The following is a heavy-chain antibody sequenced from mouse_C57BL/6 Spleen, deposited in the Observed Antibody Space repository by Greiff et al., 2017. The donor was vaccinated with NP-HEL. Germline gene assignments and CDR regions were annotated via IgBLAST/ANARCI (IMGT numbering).Heavy chain of an antibody. CDR2: INPNNGGT. CDR1: GYTFTDYY. D-gene: IGHD1-1*02. J-gene: IGHJ4*01. Sequence: VQLQQSGPELVKPGASVKISCKASGYTFTDYYMNWVKQSHGKSLEWIGAINPNNGGTSYTQKFKGKATLTVDKSSSTAYMELLSLTSEDAAVYYCASYGSAMDYWGQGTSVTVSS. V-gene: IGHV1-26*01. CDR3: ASYGSAMDY.